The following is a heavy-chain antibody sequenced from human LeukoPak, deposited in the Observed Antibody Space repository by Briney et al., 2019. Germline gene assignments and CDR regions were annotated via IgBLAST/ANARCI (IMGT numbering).Heavy chain of an antibody. D-gene: IGHD6-6*01. CDR3: AREVAARGGAFDI. Sequence: PSETLSLTCTVSGGSISSSSYYWGWIRQPPGEGLEWIGSIYYSGSTYYNPSLKSRVTISVDTSKNQFSLKLSSVTAADTAVYYCAREVAARGGAFDIWGQGTMVTVSS. V-gene: IGHV4-39*07. J-gene: IGHJ3*02. CDR1: GGSISSSSYY. CDR2: IYYSGST.